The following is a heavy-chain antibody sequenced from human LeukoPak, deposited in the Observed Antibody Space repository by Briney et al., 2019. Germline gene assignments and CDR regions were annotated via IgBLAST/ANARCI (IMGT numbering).Heavy chain of an antibody. CDR1: GYTFTGYD. V-gene: IGHV1-2*02. J-gene: IGHJ4*02. CDR3: ARVPHSSSWYFDY. CDR2: INPNSGGT. Sequence: ASVKVSCKASGYTFTGYDMHWVRQAPGQGREWMGWINPNSGGTNYAQKFQGRVTMTRDTSISTAYMELSRLRSDDTAVYYCARVPHSSSWYFDYWGQGTLVTVSS. D-gene: IGHD6-13*01.